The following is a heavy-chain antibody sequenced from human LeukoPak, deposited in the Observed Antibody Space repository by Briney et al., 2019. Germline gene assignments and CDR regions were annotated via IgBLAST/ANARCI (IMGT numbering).Heavy chain of an antibody. CDR1: GASISSYY. D-gene: IGHD2/OR15-2a*01. CDR3: ARGYFPDGNQRRHDAFDI. CDR2: IYYSGST. V-gene: IGHV4-59*01. Sequence: SETLSLTCAVSGASISSYYWSWIRQPPGKGLEWIGYIYYSGSTNYNPSLKSRVTISVDTSKNQFSLKLSSVTAADTAVYYCARGYFPDGNQRRHDAFDIWGQGTMVTVSS. J-gene: IGHJ3*02.